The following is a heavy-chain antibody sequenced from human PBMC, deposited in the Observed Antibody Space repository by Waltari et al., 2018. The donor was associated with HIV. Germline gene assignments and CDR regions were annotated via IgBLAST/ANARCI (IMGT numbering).Heavy chain of an antibody. D-gene: IGHD2-21*01. CDR1: GLPFHRSV. CDR2: ISGSGSTT. J-gene: IGHJ5*01. Sequence: EVQLLESGGGVVQPGGSLRLSCAAPGLPFHRSVMSWFRQAPGKGLLWVSIISGSGSTTYSADSVNGRVTISRDNSENTLYLQINSLRAEDTAVYYCAKGAFDMVVVSALDSWGHGTLVTVSS. V-gene: IGHV3-23*01. CDR3: AKGAFDMVVVSALDS.